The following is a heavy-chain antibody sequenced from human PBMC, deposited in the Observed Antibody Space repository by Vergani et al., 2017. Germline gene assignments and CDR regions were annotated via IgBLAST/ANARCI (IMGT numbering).Heavy chain of an antibody. J-gene: IGHJ1*01. CDR2: ISYDGTQK. CDR1: GFTFSYYG. V-gene: IGHV3-30*03. D-gene: IGHD1-1*01. Sequence: QVHLVESGGGVVQPGRYLRLSCVVSGFTFSYYGMHWVRQAPGKGLEWVAVISYDGTQKYYADSVKGRFTISRDNSKSTLYLQMNSLRTEDTVVYYCATKSCGTPGCQIGYFREWGQGTLVTVSS. CDR3: ATKSCGTPGCQIGYFRE.